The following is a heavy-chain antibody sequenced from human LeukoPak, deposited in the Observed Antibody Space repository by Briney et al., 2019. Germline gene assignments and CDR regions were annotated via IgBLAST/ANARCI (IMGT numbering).Heavy chain of an antibody. V-gene: IGHV3-74*01. CDR1: GFTFSSYW. J-gene: IGHJ4*02. D-gene: IGHD2-2*01. Sequence: PGGSLRLSCAASGFTFSSYWVHWVRQAPGKGLVWVSRITGDGSGTIYADSVKGRFTISRDNAKNTLYLQMNSLRAEDTAVYYCARGFNYAYDYWGQGTLVTVSS. CDR3: ARGFNYAYDY. CDR2: ITGDGSGT.